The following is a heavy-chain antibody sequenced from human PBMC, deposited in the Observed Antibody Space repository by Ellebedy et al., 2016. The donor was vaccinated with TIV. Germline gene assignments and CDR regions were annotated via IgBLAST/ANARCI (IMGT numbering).Heavy chain of an antibody. CDR3: ARGEAREQVLDS. CDR1: GDIFNSLV. V-gene: IGHV1-69*13. J-gene: IGHJ4*02. CDR2: IIPVFGTG. Sequence: SVKVSXXASGDIFNSLVISWVRQAPGQGPEWMGAIIPVFGTGDYAQRFEDRVTITADESTTTVYMELRSLKSEDTAVYYCARGEAREQVLDSWGQGTLVTVSS. D-gene: IGHD1-26*01.